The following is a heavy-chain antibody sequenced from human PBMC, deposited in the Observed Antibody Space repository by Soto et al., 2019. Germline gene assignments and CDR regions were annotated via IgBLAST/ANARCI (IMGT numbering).Heavy chain of an antibody. J-gene: IGHJ4*02. CDR1: GDSISGSPYF. CDR2: IFYDGYT. D-gene: IGHD3-16*01. Sequence: SETLSLTCTVSGDSISGSPYFWGWIRQPPGKRLEWIGSIFYDGYTLYTPSLKSRVTISVDTSKNQFSLKLTSVAAADTAIYFCATRPYYFHIHDYSWGQGTLVTVSS. V-gene: IGHV4-39*01. CDR3: ATRPYYFHIHDYS.